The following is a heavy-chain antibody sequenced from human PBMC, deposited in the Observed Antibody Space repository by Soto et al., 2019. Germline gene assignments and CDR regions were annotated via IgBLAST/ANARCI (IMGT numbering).Heavy chain of an antibody. J-gene: IGHJ4*02. D-gene: IGHD6-6*01. CDR2: IYWDDDK. CDR3: ARVNSSSSLDY. Sequence: QITLKESGPTLVKPTQTLALTCTLSGFSLSTSGVGVGWIRLPPGKALEWLALIYWDDDKRYSPSLKSRLTITKDTSKNQVVLTMTNMDPVDTATYYCARVNSSSSLDYWGQGTLVTVSS. CDR1: GFSLSTSGVG. V-gene: IGHV2-5*02.